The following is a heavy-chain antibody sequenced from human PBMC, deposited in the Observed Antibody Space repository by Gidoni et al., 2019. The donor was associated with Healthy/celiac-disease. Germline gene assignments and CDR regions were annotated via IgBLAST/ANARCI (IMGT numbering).Heavy chain of an antibody. V-gene: IGHV3-7*01. D-gene: IGHD1-1*01. CDR3: AREGGTPPSSYYYGMDV. J-gene: IGHJ6*02. CDR1: GFTFSSYW. CDR2: IKQDGSEK. Sequence: EVQLVESGGGLVQPGGSLRLSCAASGFTFSSYWMSCVRQAPGKGLEWVANIKQDGSEKYYVDSVKGRFTISRDNAKNSLYLQMNSLRAEDTAVYYCAREGGTPPSSYYYGMDVWGQGTTVTVSS.